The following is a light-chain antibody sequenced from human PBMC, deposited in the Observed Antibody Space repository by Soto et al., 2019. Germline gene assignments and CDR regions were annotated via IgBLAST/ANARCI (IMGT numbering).Light chain of an antibody. Sequence: EIVLTQSPGTLSLSPGERATLSCRASQSVTTRYLAWYQQKPGQAPRLLIHGVSSRATGIPDRFSGSGSGTDFILTISRLEPEDFAVYYGQQFGTSPLVTFGPGTKVDIK. CDR1: QSVTTRY. J-gene: IGKJ3*01. CDR2: GVS. V-gene: IGKV3-20*01. CDR3: QQFGTSPLVT.